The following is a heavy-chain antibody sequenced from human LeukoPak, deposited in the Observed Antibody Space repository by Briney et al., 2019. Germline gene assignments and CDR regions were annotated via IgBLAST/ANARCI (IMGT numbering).Heavy chain of an antibody. CDR2: INTDGSTT. CDR1: GFTFSTYW. D-gene: IGHD5/OR15-5a*01. V-gene: IGHV3-74*01. Sequence: PGGSLRLSCAASGFTFSTYWMHWVRQAPGKGLVWVSAINTDGSTTSYADSVKGRFTISRDNARSTLYLQMNSLRAEDTAVYYCAKEKAWVKCLDYWGQGTLVTVSS. CDR3: AKEKAWVKCLDY. J-gene: IGHJ4*02.